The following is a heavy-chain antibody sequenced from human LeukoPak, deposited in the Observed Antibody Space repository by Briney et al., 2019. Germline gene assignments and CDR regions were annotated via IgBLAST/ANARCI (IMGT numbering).Heavy chain of an antibody. CDR3: ARSANPCFHDFDP. J-gene: IGHJ5*02. CDR2: ISSSSKI. CDR1: GYTFSSYA. V-gene: IGHV3-48*02. Sequence: GGSLRLSCAASGYTFSSYAMAWVRQAPGKGLEWLSYISSSSKINYADSVKGRFTISRDNAKNSLYLQMNSVKDEDTAVCYCARSANPCFHDFDPWGQGTLVTVSS. D-gene: IGHD3-16*01.